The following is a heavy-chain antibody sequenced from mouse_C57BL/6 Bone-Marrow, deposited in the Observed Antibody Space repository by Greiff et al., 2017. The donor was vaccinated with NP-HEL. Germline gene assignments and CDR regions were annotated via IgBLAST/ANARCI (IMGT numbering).Heavy chain of an antibody. V-gene: IGHV1-55*01. J-gene: IGHJ1*03. CDR2: IYPGSGST. CDR1: GYTFTSYW. CDR3: ARNYGSRRGNFDV. Sequence: QVQLQQPGAELVKPGASVKMSCKASGYTFTSYWITWVKQRPGQGLEWIGDIYPGSGSTNYNEKFKSKATLTVDTSSSTAYMQRSSLTSVDSAVYYCARNYGSRRGNFDVWGTGTTVTVSS. D-gene: IGHD1-1*01.